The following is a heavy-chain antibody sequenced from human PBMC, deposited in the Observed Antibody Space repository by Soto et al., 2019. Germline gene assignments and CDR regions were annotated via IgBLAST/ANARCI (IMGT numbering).Heavy chain of an antibody. V-gene: IGHV3-30-3*01. CDR3: ARGSGCGGDCYSSFGMDV. D-gene: IGHD2-21*02. J-gene: IGHJ6*02. Sequence: GWSLRLSCAASGFTFSSYAMHWVRQAPGKGLEWVAVISYDGSNKYYADSVKGRFTISRDNSKNTLYLQMNSLRAEDTAVYYCARGSGCGGDCYSSFGMDVWGQGTTVTVSS. CDR2: ISYDGSNK. CDR1: GFTFSSYA.